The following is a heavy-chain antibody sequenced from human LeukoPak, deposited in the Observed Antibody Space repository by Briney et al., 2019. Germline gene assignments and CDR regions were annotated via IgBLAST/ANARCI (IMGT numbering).Heavy chain of an antibody. D-gene: IGHD2-15*01. V-gene: IGHV1-69*01. J-gene: IGHJ3*02. Sequence: SVKVSCKASGGTFTNYALGWVRQAPGKGIERMGGTTPLFGSAEYAQNFQGRVRVRQDESTSTAYMEMGILRSDDTAVYYCARALFYLGSGGYDMDGYDSWRQATMVTVCS. CDR1: GGTFTNYA. CDR2: TTPLFGSA. CDR3: ARALFYLGSGGYDMDGYDS.